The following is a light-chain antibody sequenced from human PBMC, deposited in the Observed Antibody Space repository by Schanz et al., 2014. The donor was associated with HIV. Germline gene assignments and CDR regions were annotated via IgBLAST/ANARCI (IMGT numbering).Light chain of an antibody. CDR2: DVS. CDR3: SSYTSTNIVI. CDR1: SSDVGGYNY. Sequence: QSALTQPASVSGSPGQSITISCTGTSSDVGGYNYVSWYQQHPGKAPKLMIYDVSNRPSGVSSRFSGSKSGNTASLTISGLQAEDEADYYCSSYTSTNIVIFGGGTKLTVL. J-gene: IGLJ2*01. V-gene: IGLV2-14*01.